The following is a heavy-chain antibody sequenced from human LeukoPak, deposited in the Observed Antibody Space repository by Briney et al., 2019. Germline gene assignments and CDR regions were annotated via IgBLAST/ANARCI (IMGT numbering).Heavy chain of an antibody. V-gene: IGHV3-74*01. CDR3: ARDNWGSFDY. CDR2: MSNDGSYT. CDR1: GFTFSAYW. J-gene: IGHJ4*02. D-gene: IGHD7-27*01. Sequence: GGSLRLSCVGSGFTFSAYWMGWVRQAPGQGLEYVSHMSNDGSYTVYADSVKGRFTISRENAKNTVYHQMNSLRAEDTAVYYCARDNWGSFDYWGQGVLITVSS.